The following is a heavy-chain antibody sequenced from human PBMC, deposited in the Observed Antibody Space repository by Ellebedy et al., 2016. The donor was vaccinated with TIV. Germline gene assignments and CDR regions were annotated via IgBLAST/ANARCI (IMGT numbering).Heavy chain of an antibody. J-gene: IGHJ5*02. CDR3: ATFHYYGSGSYYNSGRWFDP. Sequence: SVKVSCXASGGTFSSYAISWVRQAPGQGLEWMGGIIPIFGTANYAQKFQGRVTITADESTSTAYMELSSLRSEDTAVYYCATFHYYGSGSYYNSGRWFDPWGQGTLVTVSS. D-gene: IGHD3-10*01. CDR2: IIPIFGTA. CDR1: GGTFSSYA. V-gene: IGHV1-69*13.